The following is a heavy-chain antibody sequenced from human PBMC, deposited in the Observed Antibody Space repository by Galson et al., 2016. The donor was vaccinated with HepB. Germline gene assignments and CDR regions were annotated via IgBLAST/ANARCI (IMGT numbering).Heavy chain of an antibody. CDR1: GFTFSSYW. V-gene: IGHV3-74*01. D-gene: IGHD6-13*01. J-gene: IGHJ6*02. CDR2: IHSDGSVT. Sequence: SLRLSCAASGFTFSSYWMNWVRQAPGKGLVWVSRIHSDGSVTSYADSVKGRFTISRDNAKSTLYLQMNSLRAEDTAVYYCARGTYSSSPWGQGTTVTVSS. CDR3: ARGTYSSSP.